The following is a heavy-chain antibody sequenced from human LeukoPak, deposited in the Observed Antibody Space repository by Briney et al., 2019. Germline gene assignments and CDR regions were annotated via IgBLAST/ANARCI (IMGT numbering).Heavy chain of an antibody. CDR3: ARPQTMGCSSPLGY. V-gene: IGHV4-59*01. CDR2: IHYSGRA. D-gene: IGHD6-13*01. CDR1: GVSISSYY. Sequence: SSETLSLTCTVSGVSISSYYWIWIRQPPGKGLEWIGDIHYSGRANYNPSLKSRVTTSLDTSKNQISLKLSSVTAADTAVYYCARPQTMGCSSPLGYWGQGTLVTDSS. J-gene: IGHJ4*02.